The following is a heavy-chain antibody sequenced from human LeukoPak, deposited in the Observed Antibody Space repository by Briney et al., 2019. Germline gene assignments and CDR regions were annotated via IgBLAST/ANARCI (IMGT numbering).Heavy chain of an antibody. J-gene: IGHJ4*02. D-gene: IGHD3-22*01. CDR3: ASTTFSKTYYYDTSGAMGVDY. CDR2: IKQDGSEK. CDR1: GFTFSSYW. V-gene: IGHV3-7*01. Sequence: GGPLRLSCVASGFTFSSYWMSWVRQAPGKGLEWVANIKQDGSEKYYVDSVKGRFTISRDNAKNSLYLQMNSLRAEDTALYYCASTTFSKTYYYDTSGAMGVDYWGQGTLVTVSS.